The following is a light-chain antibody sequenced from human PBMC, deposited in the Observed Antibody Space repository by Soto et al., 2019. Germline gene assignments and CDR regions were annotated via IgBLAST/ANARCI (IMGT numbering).Light chain of an antibody. V-gene: IGKV3-20*01. CDR1: QSVSSSY. Sequence: ELVLTQSPGTLSLSPVARATLSCRSSQSVSSSYLAWYQQKPGQAPRLLIYGASSRATGIPDRFSGSGSGTDFTLTISRLEPEDFAVYYCQQYGSSPPWAVGQGTKVGI. CDR2: GAS. J-gene: IGKJ1*01. CDR3: QQYGSSPPWA.